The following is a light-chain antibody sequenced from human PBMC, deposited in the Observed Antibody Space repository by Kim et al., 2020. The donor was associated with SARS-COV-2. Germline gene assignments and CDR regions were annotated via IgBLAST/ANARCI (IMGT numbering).Light chain of an antibody. J-gene: IGKJ4*01. CDR3: QQYNNRPLT. V-gene: IGKV3D-15*01. CDR1: QSVRNK. CDR2: GVS. Sequence: ESPGERATLACRASQSVRNKLAWYQQKPGQAPRLLISGVSTRAIGIPARFSGSGSGTEFTLTISSLQSEDFALYYCQQYNNRPLTFGGGTKVDIK.